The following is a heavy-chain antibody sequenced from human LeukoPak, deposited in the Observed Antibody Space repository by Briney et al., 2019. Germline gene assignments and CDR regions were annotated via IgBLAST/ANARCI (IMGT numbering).Heavy chain of an antibody. D-gene: IGHD3-22*01. CDR3: AKDTYYDSSGYYSY. Sequence: PGGSLRLSCAASGFTFSSYAMSWVRQAPGKGLEWVSAISGSGGSTYYADSVKGRFTISRDNSKNTLYLQMSSLRAEDTAVYYCAKDTYYDSSGYYSYWGQGTLVTVSS. J-gene: IGHJ4*02. V-gene: IGHV3-23*01. CDR2: ISGSGGST. CDR1: GFTFSSYA.